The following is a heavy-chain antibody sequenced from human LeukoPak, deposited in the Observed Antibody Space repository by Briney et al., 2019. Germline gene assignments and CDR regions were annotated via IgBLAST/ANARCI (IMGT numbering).Heavy chain of an antibody. CDR2: INQDGGTK. CDR1: GFSFTSYW. Sequence: PGGSLRLSCVASGFSFTSYWMSWVRQAPGKGLEFVANINQDGGTKNYVDSVKGRFTISGDNAENSLYLQMSSLRAEDTALYYCARDPGWSSFDIWGQGIMVNVSS. CDR3: ARDPGWSSFDI. J-gene: IGHJ3*02. V-gene: IGHV3-7*01. D-gene: IGHD2-15*01.